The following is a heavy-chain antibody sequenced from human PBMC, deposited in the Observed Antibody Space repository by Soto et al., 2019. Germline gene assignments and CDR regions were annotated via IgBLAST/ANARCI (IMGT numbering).Heavy chain of an antibody. Sequence: SETLSLTCAVSGGSISSGGYSWSWIRQPPGKGLEWIGYIYHSGSTYYNPSLKSRVTISVDRSKNQFSLKLSSVTAADTAVYYCATGLVVVPAAIRGAFDIWGQGTTVTASS. J-gene: IGHJ3*02. CDR1: GGSISSGGYS. CDR3: ATGLVVVPAAIRGAFDI. V-gene: IGHV4-30-2*01. CDR2: IYHSGST. D-gene: IGHD2-2*02.